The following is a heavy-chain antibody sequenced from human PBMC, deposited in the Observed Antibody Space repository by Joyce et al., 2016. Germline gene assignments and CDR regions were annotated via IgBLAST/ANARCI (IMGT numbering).Heavy chain of an antibody. CDR3: ASGFNFKGRSFFDY. CDR2: IYHNEST. Sequence: QLQLQESGSGLVKPSQTLSLTCAVSGASVSSGGYSWRWIRQPPGKGLEWIGYIYHNESTYYNPSLKSRVTISVDRSKNQFSLKLASVTAADTAVYYCASGFNFKGRSFFDYWGQGALVTVSS. J-gene: IGHJ4*02. V-gene: IGHV4-30-2*01. D-gene: IGHD3-10*01. CDR1: GASVSSGGYS.